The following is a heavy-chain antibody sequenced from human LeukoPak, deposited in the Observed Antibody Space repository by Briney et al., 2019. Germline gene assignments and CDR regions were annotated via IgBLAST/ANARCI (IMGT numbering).Heavy chain of an antibody. J-gene: IGHJ4*02. D-gene: IGHD4-17*01. CDR3: ARDDYGETFDY. Sequence: GGSLRLSCAASGFTFSSYAMSWVRQAPGKGLEWVSLISGSGDSTYYADSVKGRFTISRDNSKNTLYLQMNSLRAEDTAVYYCARDDYGETFDYWGQGTLVTVSS. V-gene: IGHV3-23*01. CDR2: ISGSGDST. CDR1: GFTFSSYA.